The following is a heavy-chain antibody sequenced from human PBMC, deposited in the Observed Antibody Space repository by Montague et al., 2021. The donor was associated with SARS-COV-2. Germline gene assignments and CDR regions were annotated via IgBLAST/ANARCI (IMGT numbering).Heavy chain of an antibody. Sequence: SETLSLTCTVSGGSISSSSYYWGWIRQPPGKGLEWIGYINYSGSTNYNPSLKSRVTISVDTSKNQFSLKLSSVTAADTAVYYCARGFDYWGQGTLVTVSS. CDR3: ARGFDY. CDR2: INYSGST. J-gene: IGHJ4*02. V-gene: IGHV4-61*05. CDR1: GGSISSSSYY.